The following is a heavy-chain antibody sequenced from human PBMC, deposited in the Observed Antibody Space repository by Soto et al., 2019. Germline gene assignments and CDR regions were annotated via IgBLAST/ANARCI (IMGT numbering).Heavy chain of an antibody. CDR1: GGTFSSYA. CDR3: ARAQGSSTSLEIYYYYYYGMDA. J-gene: IGHJ6*02. CDR2: IIPISGTA. Sequence: QVQLVQSGAEVKKPGSSVKVSCKASGGTFSSYASSWVGQAPGQGLEWRGGIIPISGTANYAQKFHGRVTITADESKSTAYMELSSLRSEDTAVYYCARAQGSSTSLEIYYYYYYGMDAWGQGTTVTVSS. D-gene: IGHD2-2*01. V-gene: IGHV1-69*01.